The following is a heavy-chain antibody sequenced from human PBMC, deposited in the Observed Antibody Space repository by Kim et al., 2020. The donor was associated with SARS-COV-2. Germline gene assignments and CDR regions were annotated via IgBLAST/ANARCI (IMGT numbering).Heavy chain of an antibody. V-gene: IGHV3-49*03. CDR3: GRGTLRGFCSGGSCYLCDN. Sequence: GGSLRLSCAASGFTFGDYAMSWFRQAPGKGLEWVSFIRTKAHGGTTEYAASVKGRFTISRDDSKSIAYLQMNSLKTEDTAVYYCGRGTLRGFCSGGSCYLCDNWGQGTLVTVSS. CDR1: GFTFGDYA. D-gene: IGHD2-15*01. CDR2: IRTKAHGGTT. J-gene: IGHJ4*02.